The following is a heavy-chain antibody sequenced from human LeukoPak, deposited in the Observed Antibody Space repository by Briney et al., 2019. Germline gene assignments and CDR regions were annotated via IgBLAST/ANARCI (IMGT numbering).Heavy chain of an antibody. CDR3: AKPAKTDYADY. J-gene: IGHJ4*02. Sequence: GGSLRLSCAASGFTLSNYWMHWVRQAPGKGLEWVSAISGSGGNTYYADSVKGRFTISRDNSKNTLYLQMNSLRAEDTALYYCAKPAKTDYADYWGQGTLVTVSS. D-gene: IGHD1-14*01. CDR2: ISGSGGNT. CDR1: GFTLSNYW. V-gene: IGHV3-23*01.